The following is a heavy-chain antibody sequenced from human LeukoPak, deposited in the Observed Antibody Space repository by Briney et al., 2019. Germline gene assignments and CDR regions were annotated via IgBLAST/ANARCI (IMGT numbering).Heavy chain of an antibody. D-gene: IGHD6-19*01. V-gene: IGHV1-2*02. CDR2: INPNSGGT. CDR3: ARHSSGDLLDY. Sequence: GASVKVPCKASGYTFTDYYMHWVRQAPGQGPEWRGWINPNSGGTNYSQKFQGRVTMTRDTSISTAYMELSRLRSDDTAVYYCARHSSGDLLDYWGQGTLVTVSS. J-gene: IGHJ4*02. CDR1: GYTFTDYY.